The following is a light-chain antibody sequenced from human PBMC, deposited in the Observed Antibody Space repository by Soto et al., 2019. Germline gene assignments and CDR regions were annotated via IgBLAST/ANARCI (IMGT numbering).Light chain of an antibody. Sequence: QPVLTQSPSASASLGASVKLTCTLSSGHSSYAIAWHQQQPEKGPRYLMKLNSDGSHSKGDGIPDRFSGSSSGAECYLTISSLQSEDEADYYCQTWVTGIVVFGGGTKLTVL. CDR3: QTWVTGIVV. J-gene: IGLJ2*01. CDR1: SGHSSYA. CDR2: LNSDGSH. V-gene: IGLV4-69*01.